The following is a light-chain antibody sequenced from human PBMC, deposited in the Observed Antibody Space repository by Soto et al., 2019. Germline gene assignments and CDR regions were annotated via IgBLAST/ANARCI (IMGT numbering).Light chain of an antibody. V-gene: IGKV2-28*01. J-gene: IGKJ5*01. CDR2: LAS. CDR1: QSLLHTNAYHY. CDR3: MQPLDLPVT. Sequence: ETLLTQLPLSLSVTPGEPASISCRSSQSLLHTNAYHYLDWYLQKPGQSPQLLIYLASCRASGVPDRFSGSGSGTEFTLRISRVEAEDVGVYYCMQPLDLPVTFGQGTRLEIK.